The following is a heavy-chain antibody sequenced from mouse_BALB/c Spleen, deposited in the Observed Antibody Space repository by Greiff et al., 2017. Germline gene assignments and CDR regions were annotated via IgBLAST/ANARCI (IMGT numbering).Heavy chain of an antibody. V-gene: IGHV5-6-3*01. Sequence: EVKLMESGGGLVQPGGSLKLSCAASGFTFSSYGMSWVRQTPDKRLELVATINSNGGSTYYPDSVKGRFTISRDNAKNTLYLQMSSLKSEDTAMYYCALYGYDYYFDYWGQGTTLTVSS. CDR1: GFTFSSYG. CDR3: ALYGYDYYFDY. J-gene: IGHJ2*01. CDR2: INSNGGST. D-gene: IGHD2-2*01.